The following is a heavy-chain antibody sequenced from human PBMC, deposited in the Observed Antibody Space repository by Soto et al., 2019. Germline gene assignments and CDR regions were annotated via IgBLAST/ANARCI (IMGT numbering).Heavy chain of an antibody. Sequence: ASVKVSCKASGYTFTGYYMHWVRQAPGQGLEWMGWINPNSGGTNYAQKFQGWVTMTRDTSISTAYMELSRLRSDDTAVYYCARGPPSMTTVTTWRGIYYMDVWGKGTTVTVSS. D-gene: IGHD4-4*01. CDR3: ARGPPSMTTVTTWRGIYYMDV. V-gene: IGHV1-2*04. CDR2: INPNSGGT. J-gene: IGHJ6*03. CDR1: GYTFTGYY.